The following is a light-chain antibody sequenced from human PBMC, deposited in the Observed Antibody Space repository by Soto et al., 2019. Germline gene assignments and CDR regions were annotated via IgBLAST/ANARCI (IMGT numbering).Light chain of an antibody. CDR1: SSDIGAYNY. V-gene: IGLV2-8*01. CDR2: EVS. Sequence: QSALTQPPSASGSPGQSVAVSCTGTSSDIGAYNYVSWYQQHPGKAPKPMIFEVSKRPSGVPDRFSGSTSGNTASLTVSGLQAEDEADYYCSSYAGSNNLGVFGGGTKLTVL. CDR3: SSYAGSNNLGV. J-gene: IGLJ2*01.